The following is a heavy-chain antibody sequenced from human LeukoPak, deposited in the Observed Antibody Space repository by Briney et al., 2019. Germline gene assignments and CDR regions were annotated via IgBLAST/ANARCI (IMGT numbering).Heavy chain of an antibody. V-gene: IGHV3-23*01. D-gene: IGHD3-3*01. Sequence: PGGSLRLSCAASGFTFSSYAMSWVRQAPGKGLEWVSAISGSGGSTYYADSVKGRFTISRDNSKNTLYLQMNSLRAEDTAVYYCAKFVVVVRFLEWFPHDAFDIWGQGTMVTVPS. J-gene: IGHJ3*02. CDR3: AKFVVVVRFLEWFPHDAFDI. CDR2: ISGSGGST. CDR1: GFTFSSYA.